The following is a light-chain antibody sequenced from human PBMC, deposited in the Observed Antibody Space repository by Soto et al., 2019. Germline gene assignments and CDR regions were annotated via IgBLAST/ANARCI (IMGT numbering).Light chain of an antibody. CDR1: QSVSSS. J-gene: IGKJ5*01. CDR3: QQYGSSPPIT. CDR2: GAS. Sequence: EIVLTQSPGTLSLSPGERATLSCRASQSVSSSLAWYQQKPGQAPRLLIYGASSRATGIPDRFSSSGSLTDFTLTISRLEPEDFAVYYCQQYGSSPPITFGQGTRLEIK. V-gene: IGKV3-20*01.